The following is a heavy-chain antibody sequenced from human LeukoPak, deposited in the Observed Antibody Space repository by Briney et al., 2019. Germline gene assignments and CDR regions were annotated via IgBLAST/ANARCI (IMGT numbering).Heavy chain of an antibody. V-gene: IGHV3-66*02. Sequence: PGGSLRLSCAASGFTVSSNYMSWVRQAPGKGLEWVSVIYSGGSTYYADSVKGRFTISRDNSKNTLYLQMNSLRAEDTAVYYCARQDVLRSLEWSPDAFDIWGQGTMVTVSS. J-gene: IGHJ3*02. CDR1: GFTVSSNY. CDR2: IYSGGST. D-gene: IGHD3-3*01. CDR3: ARQDVLRSLEWSPDAFDI.